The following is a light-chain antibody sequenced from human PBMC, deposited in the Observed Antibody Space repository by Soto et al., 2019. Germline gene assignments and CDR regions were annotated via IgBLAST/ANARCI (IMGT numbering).Light chain of an antibody. CDR1: QSLLHSNGYNY. Sequence: DIVMTQSPLSLPVTPGEPASISCRSSQSLLHSNGYNYLDWYLQKPGQSPQLLIYLGSNRASRVPDRFRGSGSGTDFTLKISRVEAEDVGLYYCMQARQAYTFCQGTKLEIK. V-gene: IGKV2-28*01. CDR2: LGS. CDR3: MQARQAYT. J-gene: IGKJ2*01.